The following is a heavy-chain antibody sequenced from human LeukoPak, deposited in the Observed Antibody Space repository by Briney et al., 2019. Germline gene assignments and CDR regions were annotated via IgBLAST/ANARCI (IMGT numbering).Heavy chain of an antibody. D-gene: IGHD6-13*01. CDR2: IYYSGST. Sequence: SSETLSLTCTVSGGSISIYYWSWIRQPPGKGLEWIGYIYYSGSTNYNPSLKSRVTISVDTSKNQFSLKLSSVTAADTAVYYCARYSSSFPEFDYWGQGTLVTVSS. CDR3: ARYSSSFPEFDY. CDR1: GGSISIYY. J-gene: IGHJ4*02. V-gene: IGHV4-59*01.